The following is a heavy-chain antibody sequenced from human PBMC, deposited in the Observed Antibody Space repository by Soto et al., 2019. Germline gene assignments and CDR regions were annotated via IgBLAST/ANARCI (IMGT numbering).Heavy chain of an antibody. CDR2: ISAYNGNT. Sequence: ASVKVSCKASGYTFTSYGISWVRQAPGQGLEWMGWISAYNGNTNYAQKLQGRVTMTTDKSTSTAYMELSSLRSEDTAVYYCAREPYSSAVGGYYYYGMDVWGQGTTVTVSS. J-gene: IGHJ6*02. CDR1: GYTFTSYG. D-gene: IGHD6-25*01. V-gene: IGHV1-18*01. CDR3: AREPYSSAVGGYYYYGMDV.